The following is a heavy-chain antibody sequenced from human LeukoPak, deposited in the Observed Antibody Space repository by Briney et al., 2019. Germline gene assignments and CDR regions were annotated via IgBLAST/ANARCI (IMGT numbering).Heavy chain of an antibody. J-gene: IGHJ4*02. CDR3: ARALPYDYVWEPSYFDY. V-gene: IGHV4-39*07. D-gene: IGHD3-16*01. CDR1: GGSISSSSYY. Sequence: SETLSLTCTVSGGSISSSSYYWGWIRQPPGKGLEWIGEINHSGSTNYNPSLKSRVTISVDTSKNQFSLKLSSVTAADTAVYYCARALPYDYVWEPSYFDYWGQGTLVTVSS. CDR2: INHSGST.